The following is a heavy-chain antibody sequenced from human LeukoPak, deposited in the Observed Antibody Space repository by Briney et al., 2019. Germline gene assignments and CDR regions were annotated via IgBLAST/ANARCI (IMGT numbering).Heavy chain of an antibody. J-gene: IGHJ4*02. Sequence: GGSLRLSCVASGFTVSSNYMSWVRQAPGKGLKWVSVIYSGGSTNYADSVKGRFTISRDNSKNTLYLQMNSLRAEDTAVYYCARRPPTDWGLDYWGQGTLVTVSS. V-gene: IGHV3-53*01. CDR1: GFTVSSNY. CDR3: ARRPPTDWGLDY. D-gene: IGHD3-9*01. CDR2: IYSGGST.